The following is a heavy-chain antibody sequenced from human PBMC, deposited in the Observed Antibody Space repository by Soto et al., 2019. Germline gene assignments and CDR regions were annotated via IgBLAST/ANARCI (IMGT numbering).Heavy chain of an antibody. J-gene: IGHJ4*02. CDR2: IKQDGSEK. Sequence: GGSLRLSCAASGFTFSSYWMSWVRQAPGKGLEWVANIKQDGSEKYYVDSVKGRFTISRDNAKNSLYLQMNSLRAEDTAVYYCARVEGSYAQASPRSTQRNWGQGTLVTVSS. CDR1: GFTFSSYW. V-gene: IGHV3-7*01. D-gene: IGHD3-16*01. CDR3: ARVEGSYAQASPRSTQRN.